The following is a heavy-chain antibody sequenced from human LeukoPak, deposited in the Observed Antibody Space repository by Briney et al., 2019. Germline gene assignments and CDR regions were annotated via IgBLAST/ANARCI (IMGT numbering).Heavy chain of an antibody. D-gene: IGHD1-26*01. CDR3: ARSYSGAGPFDY. V-gene: IGHV4-34*01. CDR1: GESFSGYY. Sequence: SETLSLTCAVYGESFSGYYWNWIRQPPGKGLEWIGEINHSGSTTNHNPSLKSRVTISVDTSKNQFSLKLSSVTAADTAVYYCARSYSGAGPFDYWGQGTLVTVSS. J-gene: IGHJ4*02. CDR2: INHSGSTT.